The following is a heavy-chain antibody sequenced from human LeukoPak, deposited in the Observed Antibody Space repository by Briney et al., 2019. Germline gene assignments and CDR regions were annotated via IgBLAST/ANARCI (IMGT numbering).Heavy chain of an antibody. CDR2: IYYSGST. Sequence: SETLSLTCTVSGGSISSYYWSWLRQPPGKGLEWIGYIYYSGSTKYNPSLKSRVTISLDTSKNQFSLKLSSVTAADTAVYYCARALNYGDHDYWGQGTLVTVSS. D-gene: IGHD4-17*01. CDR3: ARALNYGDHDY. CDR1: GGSISSYY. J-gene: IGHJ4*02. V-gene: IGHV4-59*01.